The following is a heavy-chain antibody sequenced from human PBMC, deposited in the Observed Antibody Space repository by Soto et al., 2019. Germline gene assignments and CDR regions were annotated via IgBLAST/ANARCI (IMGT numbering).Heavy chain of an antibody. CDR3: AKDPPPGYYDLWSGYHNWFDP. D-gene: IGHD3-3*01. V-gene: IGHV3-23*01. CDR1: GFTFSSYA. J-gene: IGHJ5*02. Sequence: PGGSLRLSCAASGFTFSSYAMSWVRQAPGKGLEWVSAISGSGGSTYYADSVKGRFTISRDNSKNTLYLQMNSLRAEDTAVYYCAKDPPPGYYDLWSGYHNWFDPWGQGTLVTVSS. CDR2: ISGSGGST.